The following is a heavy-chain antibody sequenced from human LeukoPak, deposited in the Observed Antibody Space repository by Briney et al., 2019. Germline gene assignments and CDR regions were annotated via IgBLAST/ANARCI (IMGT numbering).Heavy chain of an antibody. CDR1: RFTFTSYS. Sequence: GGSLRLSRAPSRFTFTSYSMNWVRQAPGKGLEWVSSISSSSSYIYYAASVKGRFTISRDNAKNSLYLQMNSLRAEDTAVYYCARDQGELSRDIDYWGQGTLVTVSS. CDR3: ARDQGELSRDIDY. D-gene: IGHD3-16*02. V-gene: IGHV3-21*01. J-gene: IGHJ4*02. CDR2: ISSSSSYI.